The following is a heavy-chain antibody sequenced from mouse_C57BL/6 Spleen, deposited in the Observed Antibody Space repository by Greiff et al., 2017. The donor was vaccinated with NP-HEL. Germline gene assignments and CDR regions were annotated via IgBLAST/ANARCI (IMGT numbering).Heavy chain of an antibody. J-gene: IGHJ4*01. CDR2: IYPGDGDT. Sequence: VQLQQSGAELVKPGASVKISCKASGYAFSSYWMNWVKQRPGKGLEWIGQIYPGDGDTNYNGKFKGKATLTADNSSSTAYMQLSSLTSEDSAVYFCAREGGLLRPLYAMDYWGQGTSVTVSS. CDR3: AREGGLLRPLYAMDY. V-gene: IGHV1-80*01. D-gene: IGHD1-2*01. CDR1: GYAFSSYW.